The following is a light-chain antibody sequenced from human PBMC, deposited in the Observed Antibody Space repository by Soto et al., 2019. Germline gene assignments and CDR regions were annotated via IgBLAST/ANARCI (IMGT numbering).Light chain of an antibody. CDR1: QTVSMW. J-gene: IGKJ5*01. CDR3: QQFHSFPIT. Sequence: DIQMTQSPATLSASVGYRFTITCRASQTVSMWLAWYQQKPGKAPQLLIEKASTLESGVPSRFSGSGSGTDFTLTINSLQPEDYATYYCQQFHSFPITFGQGTRLEI. V-gene: IGKV1-5*03. CDR2: KAS.